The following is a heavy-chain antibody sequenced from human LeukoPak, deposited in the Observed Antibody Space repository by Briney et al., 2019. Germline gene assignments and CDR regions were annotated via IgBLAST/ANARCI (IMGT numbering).Heavy chain of an antibody. CDR2: INSGGSRT. Sequence: GGSLRLSCVAAEFTFSSYWMNWVRQAPGKGLVWVSRINSGGSRTKYADSVKGGFTIYRDNAENKLYMQMNSLRADATAVHYFVRHRTAAACEFDYWGQGTLVTVSS. CDR1: EFTFSSYW. V-gene: IGHV3-74*03. J-gene: IGHJ4*02. CDR3: VRHRTAAACEFDY. D-gene: IGHD6-13*01.